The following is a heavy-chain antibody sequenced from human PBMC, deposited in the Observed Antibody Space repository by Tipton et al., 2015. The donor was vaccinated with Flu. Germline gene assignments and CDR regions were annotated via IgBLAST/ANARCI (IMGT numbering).Heavy chain of an antibody. CDR3: ARHTGDSVRGVVDY. Sequence: TLSLTCSVSGDSIGLDYYWGWTRQPPGKGLEWIGTIYHSGTTYYNPSLKSRLTMSVDTSNNQFSLKPNSVTATDTAVYYCARHTGDSVRGVVDYWGQGTLVTVSS. V-gene: IGHV4-38-2*01. J-gene: IGHJ4*02. CDR2: IYHSGTT. CDR1: GDSIGLDYY. D-gene: IGHD3-10*02.